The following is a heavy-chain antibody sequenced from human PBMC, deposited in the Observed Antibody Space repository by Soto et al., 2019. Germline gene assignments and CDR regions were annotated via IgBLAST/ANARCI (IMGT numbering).Heavy chain of an antibody. CDR1: GFTFSSYG. Sequence: PGGSLRLSCAASGFTFSSYGMHWVRQAPGKGLEWVAVIWYDGSNKYYADSVKGRFTISRDNSKNTLYLQMNSLRAEDTAVYYCARRAMNCSGGSCYSGNWFDPWGQGTLVTVS. J-gene: IGHJ5*02. D-gene: IGHD2-15*01. CDR3: ARRAMNCSGGSCYSGNWFDP. V-gene: IGHV3-33*01. CDR2: IWYDGSNK.